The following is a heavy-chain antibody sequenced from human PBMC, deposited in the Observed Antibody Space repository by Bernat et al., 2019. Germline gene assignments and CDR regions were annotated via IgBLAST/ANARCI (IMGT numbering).Heavy chain of an antibody. J-gene: IGHJ4*02. D-gene: IGHD2-15*01. CDR1: GFTFTNYA. V-gene: IGHV3-64*01. CDR2: ISSFGSSI. Sequence: EVQLVESGGGLVQPGGSLRLSCAASGFTFTNYAMHWVRQAPGKGLEFVSVISSFGSSISYANSVKGRFTISRDNSKNSLYLQMGSRRAEDMAVYFCARGGLVVLAPADYWGQGTLVTVSS. CDR3: ARGGLVVLAPADY.